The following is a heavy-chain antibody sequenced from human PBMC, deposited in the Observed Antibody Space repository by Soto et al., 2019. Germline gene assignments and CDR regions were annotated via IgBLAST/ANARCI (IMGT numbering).Heavy chain of an antibody. CDR2: IYPGDSET. J-gene: IGHJ4*01. Sequence: PGESLKISCNGSAFTFTNYYIGWVRQMPGKGLEWMGIIYPGDSETTYSPSFQGQVTFSVDKSLNIAYLQWSSLKASDTAIYYCSITRHYHGAAFDSWGPGTLVTVSS. V-gene: IGHV5-51*01. D-gene: IGHD3-10*01. CDR3: SITRHYHGAAFDS. CDR1: AFTFTNYY.